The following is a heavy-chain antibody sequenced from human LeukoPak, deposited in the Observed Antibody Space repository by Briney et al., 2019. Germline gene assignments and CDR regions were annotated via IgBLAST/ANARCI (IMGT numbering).Heavy chain of an antibody. CDR1: GGSISSGDYY. Sequence: PSETLSLTCTVSGGSISSGDYYWSWIRQPPGKGLEWIGYIYYSGNTNYNPSLKSRVTISLDTSKNQFSLKLSSVTAADTAVYFCAREDCGGACYSDYWGQGTLVTVSS. V-gene: IGHV4-61*08. D-gene: IGHD2-21*02. CDR2: IYYSGNT. J-gene: IGHJ4*02. CDR3: AREDCGGACYSDY.